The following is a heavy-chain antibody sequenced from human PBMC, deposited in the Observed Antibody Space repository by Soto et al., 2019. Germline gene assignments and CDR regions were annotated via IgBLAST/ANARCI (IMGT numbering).Heavy chain of an antibody. CDR2: IYWDDDK. CDR3: AHRTTTVTWWFDP. J-gene: IGHJ5*02. CDR1: GFSLTTSGVG. D-gene: IGHD4-17*01. Sequence: QITLKESGPTLVKPTQTLTLTCTFSGFSLTTSGVGVGWIRQPPGKALEWLALIYWDDDKRYSPSLKSRHTITKYTSKDQVLLKMTHLDPADTATYFCAHRTTTVTWWFDPWGQGTLVTVSS. V-gene: IGHV2-5*02.